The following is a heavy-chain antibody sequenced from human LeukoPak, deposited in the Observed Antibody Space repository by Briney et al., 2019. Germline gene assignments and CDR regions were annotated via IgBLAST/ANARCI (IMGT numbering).Heavy chain of an antibody. CDR3: ARNSSLTTLKGGWFDP. CDR1: GYSINSGYS. V-gene: IGHV4-38-2*01. D-gene: IGHD3-9*01. CDR2: IYHSGYA. Sequence: SETLSLTCAVSGYSINSGYSWTWLRQRPGKGLECIGNIYHSGYAYYNPSLKSRVTISLDASKNQFSLRLSSVTAADTAVYYCARNSSLTTLKGGWFDPWGQGTLVTVSS. J-gene: IGHJ5*02.